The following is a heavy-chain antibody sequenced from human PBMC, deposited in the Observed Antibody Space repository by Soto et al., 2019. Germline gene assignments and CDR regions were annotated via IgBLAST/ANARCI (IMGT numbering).Heavy chain of an antibody. Sequence: ASVKVSCKASGYTFTSYGISWVRQAPGQGLEWMGWISAYNGNTNYVQKLQGRVTMTTDTSTSTAYMELRSLRSDDTAVYYCAREQVVAAIRYYYYGMDVWGQGTTVTVSS. CDR2: ISAYNGNT. V-gene: IGHV1-18*04. CDR3: AREQVVAAIRYYYYGMDV. CDR1: GYTFTSYG. D-gene: IGHD2-15*01. J-gene: IGHJ6*02.